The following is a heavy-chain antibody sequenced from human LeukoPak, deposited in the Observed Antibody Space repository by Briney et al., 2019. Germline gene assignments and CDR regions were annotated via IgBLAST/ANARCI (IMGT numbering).Heavy chain of an antibody. CDR2: IIPILGIA. Sequence: SVKVSCKASGGTFSSYAISWVRQAPGQGLEWMGRIIPILGIANYAQKFQGRVTITADRSTSTAYMELSSLRSEDTAVYYWARVGSYCSSASCYYFDYWGQGTLVTVSS. V-gene: IGHV1-69*04. CDR3: ARVGSYCSSASCYYFDY. D-gene: IGHD2-2*01. CDR1: GGTFSSYA. J-gene: IGHJ4*02.